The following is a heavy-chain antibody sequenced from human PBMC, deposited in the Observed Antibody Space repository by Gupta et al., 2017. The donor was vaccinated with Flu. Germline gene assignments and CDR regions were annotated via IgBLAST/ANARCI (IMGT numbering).Heavy chain of an antibody. D-gene: IGHD3-16*01. J-gene: IGHJ6*03. V-gene: IGHV3-11*01. CDR2: ISSTAKIV. CDR3: VRDRWDFVGGYYYYSMDV. Sequence: WIRQAVGTGLEWVAYISSTAKIVNYADYVMGRFTVVRDNPTNSVFLHMGGLRAEDTATYYYVRDRWDFVGGYYYYSMDVWGKGATVTVSS.